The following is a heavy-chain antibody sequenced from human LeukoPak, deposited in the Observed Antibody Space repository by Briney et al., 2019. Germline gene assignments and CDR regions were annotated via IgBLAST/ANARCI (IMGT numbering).Heavy chain of an antibody. CDR1: GYTFTNYD. CDR3: AREGWDQRDTAAFDH. V-gene: IGHV1-2*02. Sequence: GASVKVSCKASGYTFTNYDINWVRQAPGQGLEWMGWINPNSGDRNSAQKFQGRVTMTRDTSISTVYMELSRLGPDDTAVYYCAREGWDQRDTAAFDHWGQGTLVTVSS. D-gene: IGHD6-19*01. CDR2: INPNSGDR. J-gene: IGHJ4*02.